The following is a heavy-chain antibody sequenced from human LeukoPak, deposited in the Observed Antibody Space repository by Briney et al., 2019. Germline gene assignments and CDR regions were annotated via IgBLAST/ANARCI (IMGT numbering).Heavy chain of an antibody. D-gene: IGHD3-3*01. CDR3: VRDFEWSFDT. J-gene: IGHJ4*02. CDR2: ISSNGGST. Sequence: GGSLRLSCAASGFRFNTYWMSWVRQAPGKGLEYVSAISSNGGSTYYANSVKGRFTISRDNSKNTLYLQMNSLRPEDTALYYCVRDFEWSFDTWDQGTLVTVSS. CDR1: GFRFNTYW. V-gene: IGHV3-64*01.